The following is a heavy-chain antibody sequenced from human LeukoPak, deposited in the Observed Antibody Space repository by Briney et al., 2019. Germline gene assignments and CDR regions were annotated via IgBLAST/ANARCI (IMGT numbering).Heavy chain of an antibody. CDR2: INSDGSST. CDR1: GFTFSSYW. V-gene: IGHV3-74*01. Sequence: GGSLRLSCAASGFTFSSYWMHWVRQAPGKGLVWVSRINSDGSSTSYADSVKGRFTISRDNAKSTLYLQMNSLRAEDTAVYYCARDKGGTRNFDYWGQGTLVTVSS. D-gene: IGHD2-15*01. CDR3: ARDKGGTRNFDY. J-gene: IGHJ4*02.